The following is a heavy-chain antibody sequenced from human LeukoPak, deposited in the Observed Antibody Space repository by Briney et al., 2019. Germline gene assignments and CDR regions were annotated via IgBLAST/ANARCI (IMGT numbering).Heavy chain of an antibody. D-gene: IGHD3-22*01. CDR1: GFTFSSYS. V-gene: IGHV3-21*01. CDR3: ARDLNPHHYYDSSGYLY. Sequence: GGSLRLSCAASGFTFSSYSMNWVRQAPGKGLEWVSSISSSSSYIYYADSVKGRFTIPRDNAKNSLYLQMNSLRAEDTAVYYCARDLNPHHYYDSSGYLYWGQGTLVTVSS. J-gene: IGHJ4*02. CDR2: ISSSSSYI.